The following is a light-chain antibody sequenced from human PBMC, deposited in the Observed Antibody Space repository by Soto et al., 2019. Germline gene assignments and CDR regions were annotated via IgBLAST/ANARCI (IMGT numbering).Light chain of an antibody. J-gene: IGKJ1*01. Sequence: EIVLTQSPGTLSLSPGERATPSCRASQSVSSSYLAWYQQKPGQAPRLLIYGASSRATGLPDRFSGSGSGTDFTLTISRLEPEDVSVYYCQQYGSSRTFGQGTKVEIK. V-gene: IGKV3-20*01. CDR3: QQYGSSRT. CDR2: GAS. CDR1: QSVSSSY.